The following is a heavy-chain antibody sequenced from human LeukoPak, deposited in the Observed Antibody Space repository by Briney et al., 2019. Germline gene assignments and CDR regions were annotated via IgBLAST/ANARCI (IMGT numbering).Heavy chain of an antibody. CDR2: ISYDGSNK. CDR1: GFTFSSYA. Sequence: GRSLRLSCAASGFTFSSYAMHWVRQAPGKGLEWVAVISYDGSNKYYADSVKGRFTISRDNSKNKLYLQMNSLRAEDTAVYYCARTYCSSTSCYTFYYYYGMDVWGQGTTVTVSS. J-gene: IGHJ6*02. V-gene: IGHV3-30-3*01. CDR3: ARTYCSSTSCYTFYYYYGMDV. D-gene: IGHD2-2*02.